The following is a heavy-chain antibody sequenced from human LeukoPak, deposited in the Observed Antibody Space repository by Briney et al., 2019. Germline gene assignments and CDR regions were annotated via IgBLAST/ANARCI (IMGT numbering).Heavy chain of an antibody. D-gene: IGHD5-12*01. Sequence: PSETLSLTCTVSGGSISSYYWSWIRQPPGKGLEWIGYIYYSGSTNYNPSLKSRVTISVDTSKNQFSLKLSSATAADTAVYYCARMDIVTELYFQHWGQGTLVTVSS. CDR2: IYYSGST. V-gene: IGHV4-59*01. J-gene: IGHJ1*01. CDR1: GGSISSYY. CDR3: ARMDIVTELYFQH.